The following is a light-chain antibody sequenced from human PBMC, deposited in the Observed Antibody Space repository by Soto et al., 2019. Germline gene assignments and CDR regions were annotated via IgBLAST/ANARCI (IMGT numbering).Light chain of an antibody. J-gene: IGKJ1*01. V-gene: IGKV3-20*01. CDR1: QSVSRY. Sequence: EIVLTQSPDTRSLSPGESSTLSCMASQSVSRYLAWYQQKPGQTPRLLIYDASNRAAGIPARFSGSGSGTDFTLTISRLEPEDFAVYYCQQYGSSFWTFGQGTKVDI. CDR3: QQYGSSFWT. CDR2: DAS.